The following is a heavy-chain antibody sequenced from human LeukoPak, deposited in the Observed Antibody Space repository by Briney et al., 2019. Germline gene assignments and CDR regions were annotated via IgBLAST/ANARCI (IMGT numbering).Heavy chain of an antibody. J-gene: IGHJ4*02. CDR2: INHSGST. V-gene: IGHV4-34*01. CDR3: ARLTVRGVSDY. Sequence: SETLSLTCTVSGGSISSYYWSWIRQPPGKGLEWIGEINHSGSTNYNPSLKSRVTISVDTSKNQFSLKLSSVTAADTAVYYCARLTVRGVSDYWGQGTLVTVSS. D-gene: IGHD3-10*01. CDR1: GGSISSYY.